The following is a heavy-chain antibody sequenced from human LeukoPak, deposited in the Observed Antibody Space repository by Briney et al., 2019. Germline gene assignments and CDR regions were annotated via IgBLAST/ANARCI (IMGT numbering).Heavy chain of an antibody. CDR1: GFTFDDYV. CDR3: VKGAAYHLGDAFDI. CDR2: ISWNSGTI. Sequence: GGSLRLSCAASGFTFDDYVMIWVRQAPGKGLEWVSGISWNSGTIGYADSVKGRFTISRDNAKNSLYLQMNSLRAEDTALYYCVKGAAYHLGDAFDIWGQGTMVTVSS. V-gene: IGHV3-9*01. J-gene: IGHJ3*02. D-gene: IGHD2-15*01.